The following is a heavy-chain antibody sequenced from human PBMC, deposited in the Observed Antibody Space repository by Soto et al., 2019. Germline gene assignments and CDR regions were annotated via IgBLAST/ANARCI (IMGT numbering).Heavy chain of an antibody. CDR2: IYYRGNA. CDR1: GGSIDSGGYY. V-gene: IGHV4-31*03. J-gene: IGHJ6*02. CDR3: ARDNGYLDV. D-gene: IGHD5-18*01. Sequence: SETLSLTCTVSGGSIDSGGYYWTWIRQQPGKGLEWIGYIYYRGNAYYNPPLQSRVTMSVDTSKNHVFMKLSSMTVADTAMYYCARDNGYLDVWGQGTTVTVSS.